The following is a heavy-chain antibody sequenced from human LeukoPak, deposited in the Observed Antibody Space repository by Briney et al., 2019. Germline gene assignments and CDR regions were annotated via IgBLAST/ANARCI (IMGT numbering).Heavy chain of an antibody. CDR1: GFTFSSYA. CDR3: AKDFVRYCTQGVCYTAPYYYHMYV. J-gene: IGHJ6*03. D-gene: IGHD2-8*01. V-gene: IGHV3-23*01. Sequence: PGGSLRLSCAASGFTFSSYAMSWVRQAPGKGLEWVSAISGSGGSTYYADSVKGRFTISRDNSKNRLYLQMNSLRAEDTAVYYYAKDFVRYCTQGVCYTAPYYYHMYVWAKGTTVTVSS. CDR2: ISGSGGST.